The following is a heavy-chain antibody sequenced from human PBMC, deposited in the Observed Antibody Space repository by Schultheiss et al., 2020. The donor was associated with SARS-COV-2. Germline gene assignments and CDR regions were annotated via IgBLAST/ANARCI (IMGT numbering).Heavy chain of an antibody. CDR2: MNPNSGNT. CDR3: AKGSRGSTVTTS. CDR1: GYTFTSYD. D-gene: IGHD4-17*01. J-gene: IGHJ5*02. V-gene: IGHV1-8*01. Sequence: ASVKVSCKASGYTFTSYDINWVRQATGQGLEWMGWMNPNSGNTGYAQKFQGRVTMTRNTSISTAYMELSSLRSEDTAVYYCAKGSRGSTVTTSWGQGTLVTVSS.